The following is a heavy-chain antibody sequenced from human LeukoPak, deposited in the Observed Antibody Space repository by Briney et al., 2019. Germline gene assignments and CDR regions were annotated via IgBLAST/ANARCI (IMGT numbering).Heavy chain of an antibody. CDR1: GYTLTELS. J-gene: IGHJ4*02. CDR2: FDPEDGET. V-gene: IGHV1-24*01. Sequence: ASVKVSCKVSGYTLTELSMHWVRQAPGKGLEWMGGFDPEDGETIYAQKFQGRVTMTTDTSTSTAYMELRSLRSDDTAVYYCARFWSNVVAFDYWGQGTLVTVSS. D-gene: IGHD3-3*01. CDR3: ARFWSNVVAFDY.